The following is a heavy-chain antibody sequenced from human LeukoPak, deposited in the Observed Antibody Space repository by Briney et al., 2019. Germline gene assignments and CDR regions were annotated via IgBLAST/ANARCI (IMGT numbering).Heavy chain of an antibody. CDR3: ARDFDGGSTGFDC. CDR1: GFSVSNNF. J-gene: IGHJ4*02. V-gene: IGHV3-53*01. CDR2: IYSDGST. D-gene: IGHD3-9*01. Sequence: GGSLRLSCAASGFSVSNNFMSWVRQAPGKGLECVSVIYSDGSTYDADSVRGRFTISRDKSKNTLYLQMNSLRAEDTAVYYCARDFDGGSTGFDCWGQGTLVTVSS.